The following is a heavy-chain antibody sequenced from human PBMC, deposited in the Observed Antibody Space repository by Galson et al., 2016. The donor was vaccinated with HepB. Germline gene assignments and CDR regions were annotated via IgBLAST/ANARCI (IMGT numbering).Heavy chain of an antibody. V-gene: IGHV3-30-3*01. D-gene: IGHD2-21*02. CDR2: ISYDGSQK. CDR1: GISFSSFV. J-gene: IGHJ4*02. CDR3: ARVPCGGDCYDSPYFDY. Sequence: SLRLSCAASGISFSSFVMHWVRQAPGKGLEWVAVISYDGSQKFYADSVKGRFTSSRDNSKNTLYLQMDSLRAEDTAVYYCARVPCGGDCYDSPYFDYWGQGTLVTVSS.